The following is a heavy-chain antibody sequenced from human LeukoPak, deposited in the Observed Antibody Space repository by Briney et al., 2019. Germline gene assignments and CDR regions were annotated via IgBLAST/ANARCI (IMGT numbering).Heavy chain of an antibody. D-gene: IGHD6-13*01. V-gene: IGHV6-1*01. J-gene: IGHJ4*02. Sequence: SQTLTLTYAIYGDSDSSNSAAWNWIRQSPLRGLEWLGRTYYRSKWYNDYAVSVKSRITINPDTSKNQFSLQLNSVTPEDTAVYYCARFLSSWSCFDYWGQGTLVTVSS. CDR3: ARFLSSWSCFDY. CDR2: TYYRSKWYN. CDR1: GDSDSSNSAA.